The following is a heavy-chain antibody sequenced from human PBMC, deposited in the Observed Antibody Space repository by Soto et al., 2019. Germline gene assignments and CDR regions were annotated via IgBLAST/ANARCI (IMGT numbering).Heavy chain of an antibody. CDR2: ISYDGSNK. D-gene: IGHD4-17*01. J-gene: IGHJ4*02. V-gene: IGHV3-30-3*01. CDR1: GFTFSSYA. CDR3: AREFPHVDYCFDY. Sequence: PGGSLRLSCAASGFTFSSYAMHWVRQAPGKGLEWVAVISYDGSNKYYADSVKGRFTISRDNSKNTLYLQMNSLRAEDTAVYYCAREFPHVDYCFDYWGQGTLVTVSS.